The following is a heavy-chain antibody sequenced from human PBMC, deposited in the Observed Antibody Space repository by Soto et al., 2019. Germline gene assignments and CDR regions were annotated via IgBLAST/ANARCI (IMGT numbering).Heavy chain of an antibody. V-gene: IGHV1-69*01. CDR1: GGTFSSYA. D-gene: IGHD1-1*01. Sequence: QVQLVQSGAEVKKPGSSVKVSCKASGGTFSSYAISWVRQAPGQGLEWMGGIIPIFGPANYAQKFQGRVTSTADESTSTDYMGRSSLRSEDTAVYYGARDPGTGFLLNGFDPWGQGTLVTVSS. CDR2: IIPIFGPA. CDR3: ARDPGTGFLLNGFDP. J-gene: IGHJ5*02.